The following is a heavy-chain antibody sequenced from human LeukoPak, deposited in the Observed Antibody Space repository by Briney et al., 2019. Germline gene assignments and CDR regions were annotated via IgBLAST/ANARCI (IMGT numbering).Heavy chain of an antibody. CDR2: IKSKTDGGTT. CDR1: GFTFSNAW. V-gene: IGHV3-15*01. D-gene: IGHD4-17*01. J-gene: IGHJ4*02. Sequence: GGSLRLSCAASGFTFSNAWMSWVRQAPGKGLEWVGRIKSKTDGGTTDYAAPVKGRFTISRDNAKNSLYLQMNSLRAEDTAVYYCASSDYGAFDYWGQGTLVTVSS. CDR3: ASSDYGAFDY.